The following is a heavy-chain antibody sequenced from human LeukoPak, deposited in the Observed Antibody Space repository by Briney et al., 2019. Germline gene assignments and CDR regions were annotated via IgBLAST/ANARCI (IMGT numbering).Heavy chain of an antibody. J-gene: IGHJ4*02. CDR3: ARAGPENLNWRYYIDF. D-gene: IGHD1-1*01. CDR1: GGTFSSYA. V-gene: IGHV1-69*04. CDR2: IIPILGIA. Sequence: SVKVSCKASGGTFSSYAISWVRQAPGQGLEWMGRIIPILGIANYAQKFQGRVTITADKSTSTAYMELSSLRSEGTAVYYCARAGPENLNWRYYIDFWGQGILVTVSS.